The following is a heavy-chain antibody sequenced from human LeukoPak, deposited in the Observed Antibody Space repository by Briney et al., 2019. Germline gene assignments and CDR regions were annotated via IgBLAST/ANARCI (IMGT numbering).Heavy chain of an antibody. V-gene: IGHV3-30*12. D-gene: IGHD7-27*01. CDR2: ISYDGSEK. J-gene: IGHJ4*02. CDR1: GYTFSANG. CDR3: ARDFSGDYYFDY. Sequence: PGGSLRLSCAASGYTFSANGLHWVRQAPGKGREWAGMISYDGSEKYYGDSVKGRFTISRDDSKSTLFLQMNSLRAEGTAVYYCARDFSGDYYFDYWGQGTLDTVSS.